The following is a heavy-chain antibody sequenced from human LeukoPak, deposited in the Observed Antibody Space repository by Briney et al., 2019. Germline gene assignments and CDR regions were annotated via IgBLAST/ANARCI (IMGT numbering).Heavy chain of an antibody. D-gene: IGHD2-8*01. CDR2: IYYSGST. V-gene: IGHV4-59*01. CDR3: ARPSRTNYYFDY. J-gene: IGHJ4*02. Sequence: SETLSLTCTVSGGSISSYYWSWIRQPPGKGLEWIGYIYYSGSTNYNPSLKSRVTISVDTSKNQFSLKLSSVTAADTAVYYCARPSRTNYYFDYWGQGTLVTVSS. CDR1: GGSISSYY.